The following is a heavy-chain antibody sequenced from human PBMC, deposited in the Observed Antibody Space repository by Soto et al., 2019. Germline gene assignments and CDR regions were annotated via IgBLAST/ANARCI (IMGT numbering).Heavy chain of an antibody. CDR1: GGSISSGGYY. Sequence: SETLSLTCTVSGGSISSGGYYWSWIRQHPGKGLEWIGYIYYSGSTYYNPSLKSRVTISVDTSKNQFSLKLSSVTAADTAVYYCATSRPVLYDILTGYYPPHNRFDPWGQGTLVTVSS. V-gene: IGHV4-31*03. D-gene: IGHD3-9*01. J-gene: IGHJ5*02. CDR3: ATSRPVLYDILTGYYPPHNRFDP. CDR2: IYYSGST.